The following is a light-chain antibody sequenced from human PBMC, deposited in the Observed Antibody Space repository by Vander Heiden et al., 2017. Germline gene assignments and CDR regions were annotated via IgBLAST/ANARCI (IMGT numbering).Light chain of an antibody. J-gene: IGLJ3*02. CDR2: DSH. V-gene: IGLV1-51*01. CDR3: GTWDSSLTAWV. Sequence: QSVLTQPPSVSAAPGQKVTIYCSGSSSDIGNNFVSWYQQLPGTAPKLLIYDSHKRPSGVPDRFSGSQSDTSVTLGITELQTGDEADYFCGTWDSSLTAWVFGGGTKLTVL. CDR1: SSDIGNNF.